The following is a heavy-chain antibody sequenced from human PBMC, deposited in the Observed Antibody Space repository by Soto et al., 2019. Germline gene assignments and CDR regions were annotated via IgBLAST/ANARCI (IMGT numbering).Heavy chain of an antibody. CDR2: INPNSGGT. J-gene: IGHJ4*02. V-gene: IGHV1-2*04. Sequence: ASVKVSCKASGSTFTDYYMHWVRQAPGQGLEWMGWINPNSGGTNYAQKFQGWVTMTRDTSISTAYMELSRLRSDDTAVYYCAREFCSGNNCYSSIFDYWGQGTLVTVSS. D-gene: IGHD2-15*01. CDR1: GSTFTDYY. CDR3: AREFCSGNNCYSSIFDY.